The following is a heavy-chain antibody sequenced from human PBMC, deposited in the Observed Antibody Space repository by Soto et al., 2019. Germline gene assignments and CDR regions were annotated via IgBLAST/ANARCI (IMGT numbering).Heavy chain of an antibody. J-gene: IGHJ4*02. V-gene: IGHV3-74*01. Sequence: PVGSLTLSCAASGFIFSGYWMLRVRQVPGQGLAWVSRINIDGTITTYADSVKGRFTISRDDAQNTVYLQMSRVRVEDTAIYYCVRGGRGRYPVDFWGQGT. D-gene: IGHD1-26*01. CDR1: GFIFSGYW. CDR3: VRGGRGRYPVDF. CDR2: INIDGTIT.